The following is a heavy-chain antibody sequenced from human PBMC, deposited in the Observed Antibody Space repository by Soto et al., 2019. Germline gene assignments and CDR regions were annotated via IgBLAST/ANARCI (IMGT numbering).Heavy chain of an antibody. CDR2: IYSGGST. CDR3: ARVGFGIKQGMDV. V-gene: IGHV3-53*02. CDR1: GFTVSSNY. J-gene: IGHJ6*02. D-gene: IGHD3-3*01. Sequence: EVQLVETGGGLIQPGGSLRLSCAASGFTVSSNYMSWVRQAPGKGLEWVSVIYSGGSTYYADSVEGRFTISRDNSKNTLYLQMNRLRAEDTAVYYCARVGFGIKQGMDVLGRGTTVTVSS.